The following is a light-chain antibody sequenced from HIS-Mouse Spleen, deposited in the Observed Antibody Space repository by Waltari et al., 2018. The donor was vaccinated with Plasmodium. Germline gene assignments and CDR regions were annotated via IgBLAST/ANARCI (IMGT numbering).Light chain of an antibody. V-gene: IGKV1-33*01. Sequence: DIQMTQSPYSLSASVGDRVTITCQASQDISNYLNWYQQKPGKAPKLLIYDAFNVETGVPSRFIGSGSGTDFTFTISSLQPEDIATYYCQQYDNLPPLFTFGPGTKVDIK. CDR2: DAF. J-gene: IGKJ3*01. CDR1: QDISNY. CDR3: QQYDNLPPLFT.